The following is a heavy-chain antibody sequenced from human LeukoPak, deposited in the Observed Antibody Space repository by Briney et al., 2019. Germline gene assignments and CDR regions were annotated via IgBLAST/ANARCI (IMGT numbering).Heavy chain of an antibody. J-gene: IGHJ4*02. CDR1: GFTFSSYK. D-gene: IGHD2/OR15-2a*01. V-gene: IGHV3-48*03. CDR3: ARVLFHSLAVFDY. CDR2: ITTSGTTT. Sequence: GGSLRLSCAASGFTFSSYKMIWVRQAPGKGLEWVSYITTSGTTTYYADSLKGRFTISRDNAKNSLYLQMNSLRAEDTAVYYCARVLFHSLAVFDYWGQGTLVTVSS.